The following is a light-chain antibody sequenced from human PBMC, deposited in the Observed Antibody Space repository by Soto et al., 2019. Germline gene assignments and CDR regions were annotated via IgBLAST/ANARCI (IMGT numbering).Light chain of an antibody. CDR2: RVS. V-gene: IGLV2-14*01. J-gene: IGLJ2*01. CDR3: SSYTNTTTLNVV. Sequence: QSALTQPASVSGSPGQSITISCTGTSSDIGAHKYVAWYQQNPGKAPKVIIYRVSNRPSGVSNRFSGSKSGNTASLTISGLQAEDEADYYCSSYTNTTTLNVVFGGGTKVTVL. CDR1: SSDIGAHKY.